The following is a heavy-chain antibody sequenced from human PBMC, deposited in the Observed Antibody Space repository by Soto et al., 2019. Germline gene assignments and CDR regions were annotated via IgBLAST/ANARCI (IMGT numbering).Heavy chain of an antibody. CDR3: ARDHLILPAHDFFYGSDV. Sequence: DVKLVESGGGLFQPGDSLSLSCEVSGFPFSRYPLSWVAQSPGKGLEWVAKIPQDGVDGHYADSVKGRFTISRDNGKNSLYLQLNNLRAEDTAVYYCARDHLILPAHDFFYGSDVWGRGATVTVSS. V-gene: IGHV3-7*03. CDR1: GFPFSRYP. CDR2: IPQDGVDG. J-gene: IGHJ6*02. D-gene: IGHD2-21*02.